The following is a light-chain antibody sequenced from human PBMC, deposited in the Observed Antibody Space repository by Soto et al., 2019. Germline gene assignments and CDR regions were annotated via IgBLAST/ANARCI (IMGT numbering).Light chain of an antibody. J-gene: IGLJ1*01. CDR3: SSYTDTSTYV. CDR1: SSDVGGYNY. V-gene: IGLV2-14*01. Sequence: QSALTQPASVSGSPGQSITISCTGTSSDVGGYNYVSWYQQHPGKAPKLLIYEVSNRPSGVSNRFSGSKSGNTASLTISGLQAEDEADHYCSSYTDTSTYVFGTGTKLTVL. CDR2: EVS.